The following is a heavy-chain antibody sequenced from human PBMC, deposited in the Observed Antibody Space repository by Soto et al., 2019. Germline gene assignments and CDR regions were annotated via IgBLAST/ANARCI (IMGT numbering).Heavy chain of an antibody. V-gene: IGHV1-2*02. Sequence: GASVKVSCKASGYTFTGYYMHWVRQAPGQGLEWMGWINPNSGGTNYAQKFQGRVTMTRDTSISTAYMELSRLRSDDTAVYYCARVSTRLQGYYYGMDVWGQGTTVTVSS. D-gene: IGHD2-2*01. CDR2: INPNSGGT. CDR3: ARVSTRLQGYYYGMDV. J-gene: IGHJ6*02. CDR1: GYTFTGYY.